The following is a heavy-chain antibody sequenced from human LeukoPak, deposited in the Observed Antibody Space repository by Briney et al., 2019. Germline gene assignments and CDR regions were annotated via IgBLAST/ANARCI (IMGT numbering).Heavy chain of an antibody. CDR3: ARESVAANYFDY. D-gene: IGHD2-15*01. Sequence: SETLSLTCTVSGGSISSYYWSWIRQPSGKGLEWIGYIYYSGSTNYNPSLKSRVTISVDTSKNQFSLKLSSVTAADTAVYYCARESVAANYFDYWGQGTLVTVSS. V-gene: IGHV4-59*01. CDR1: GGSISSYY. J-gene: IGHJ4*02. CDR2: IYYSGST.